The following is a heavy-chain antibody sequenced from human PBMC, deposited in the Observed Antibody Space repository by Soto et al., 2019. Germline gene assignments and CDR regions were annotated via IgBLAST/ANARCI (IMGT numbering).Heavy chain of an antibody. CDR3: ARHDNMTLGSQYLDS. Sequence: PSETLSLTCTVSGGSVSSNSYSWGWILHSPGKGLEWIATIYSAENTYYHPSLLSRVTISVDTSMNEFSLRLSSVTAADTALYFCARHDNMTLGSQYLDSWGPGTLVT. J-gene: IGHJ4*02. D-gene: IGHD1-1*01. V-gene: IGHV4-39*07. CDR2: IYSAENT. CDR1: GGSVSSNSYS.